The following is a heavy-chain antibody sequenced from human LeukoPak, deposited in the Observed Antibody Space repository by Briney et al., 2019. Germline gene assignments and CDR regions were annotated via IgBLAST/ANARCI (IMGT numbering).Heavy chain of an antibody. CDR2: ISWNSGSI. D-gene: IGHD4-17*01. CDR1: GFTFDDYA. Sequence: GGSLRLSCAASGFTFDDYAMHWVRQAPGKGLEWVSGISWNSGSIGYADSVKGRFTISRDNAKNSLYLQMNSLRAEDTAVYYCARIPYYGDYEDYYYYMDVWGKGTTVTISS. CDR3: ARIPYYGDYEDYYYYMDV. V-gene: IGHV3-9*01. J-gene: IGHJ6*03.